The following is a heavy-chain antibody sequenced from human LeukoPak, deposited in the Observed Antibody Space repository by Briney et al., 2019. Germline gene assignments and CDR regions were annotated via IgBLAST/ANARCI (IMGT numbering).Heavy chain of an antibody. Sequence: SVTVSCKASGGTFSSYAISWVRQAPGQGLEWMGRIIPILGIANYAQKFQGRVTITADKSTSTAYMELSSLRSEDTAVYYCARDGGPPTSVEMATIWPRAFDIWGQGTMVTVSS. D-gene: IGHD5-24*01. V-gene: IGHV1-69*04. CDR2: IIPILGIA. J-gene: IGHJ3*02. CDR1: GGTFSSYA. CDR3: ARDGGPPTSVEMATIWPRAFDI.